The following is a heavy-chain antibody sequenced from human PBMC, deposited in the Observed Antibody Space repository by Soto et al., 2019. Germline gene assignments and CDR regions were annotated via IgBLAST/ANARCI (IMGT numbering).Heavy chain of an antibody. CDR1: GFTFSRYW. V-gene: IGHV3-74*01. J-gene: IGHJ4*02. D-gene: IGHD3-3*01. CDR2: INSDGSST. CDR3: ASHYDMWSGYLAPVDY. Sequence: GGSLRLSCAASGFTFSRYWMHWVRQAPGKGLVWVSRINSDGSSTSYADSVKGRFTISRDNAKNTLYLQMNSLRAEDTAVYYCASHYDMWSGYLAPVDYWSRGTLVTVSS.